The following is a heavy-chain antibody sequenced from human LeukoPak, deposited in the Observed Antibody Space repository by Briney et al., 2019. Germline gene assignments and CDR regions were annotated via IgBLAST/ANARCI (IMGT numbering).Heavy chain of an antibody. CDR2: IYYSGST. J-gene: IGHJ1*01. V-gene: IGHV4-30-4*01. Sequence: PSETLSLTCTVSGGSMSSGDYYWSWIRQPPGKGLEWIGYIYYSGSTYYNPSLKSRVTISVDTSKNQFSLKLSSVTAADTAVYYCARDPIVGATGDHHWGQGTLVTVSS. CDR3: ARDPIVGATGDHH. D-gene: IGHD1-26*01. CDR1: GGSMSSGDYY.